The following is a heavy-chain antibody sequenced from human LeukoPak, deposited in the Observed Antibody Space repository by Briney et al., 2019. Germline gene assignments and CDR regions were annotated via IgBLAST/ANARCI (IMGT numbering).Heavy chain of an antibody. J-gene: IGHJ6*02. D-gene: IGHD4-11*01. Sequence: PGGSLRLSCAASGFTFSSYSMNWVRQAPGKGLEWVSSISSSSSYIYYADSVKGRFTISRDNAKNSLYLQMNSLRAEDTAVYYCASGFVCSNYVFGMDVWGQGTTGTVSS. CDR1: GFTFSSYS. CDR3: ASGFVCSNYVFGMDV. V-gene: IGHV3-21*01. CDR2: ISSSSSYI.